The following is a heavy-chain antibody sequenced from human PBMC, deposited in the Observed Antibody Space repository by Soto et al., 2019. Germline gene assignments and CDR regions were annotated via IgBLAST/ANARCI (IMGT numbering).Heavy chain of an antibody. CDR3: ARAITIFQYYYYYYMDV. CDR1: GGSISSGGYY. CDR2: IYCSGST. J-gene: IGHJ6*03. Sequence: QVQLQESGPGLVKPSQTLSLTCTVSGGSISSGGYYWSWIRQHPGKGLEWIGYIYCSGSTYYNPSLMSRVTISVDTSKNQFSLKLSSVTAADTAVYYCARAITIFQYYYYYYMDVWGKGTTVTVSS. V-gene: IGHV4-31*03. D-gene: IGHD3-3*01.